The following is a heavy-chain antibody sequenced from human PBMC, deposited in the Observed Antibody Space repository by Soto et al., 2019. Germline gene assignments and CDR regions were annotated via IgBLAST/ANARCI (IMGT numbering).Heavy chain of an antibody. Sequence: GGSLRLSCAASGFIVSNAWMSWVRQAPGKGLELVGRIKKNADGRTTDYAAPVEGRFTISRDDSKNTLFLQMNSLRPEDIAVYYCTTNPVGYRYFDYWGQGTLVTVSS. J-gene: IGHJ4*02. D-gene: IGHD5-18*01. CDR2: IKKNADGRTT. CDR3: TTNPVGYRYFDY. V-gene: IGHV3-15*01. CDR1: GFIVSNAW.